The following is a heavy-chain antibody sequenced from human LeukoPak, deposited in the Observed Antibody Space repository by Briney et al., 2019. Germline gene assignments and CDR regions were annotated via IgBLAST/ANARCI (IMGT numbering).Heavy chain of an antibody. CDR1: GFTFSSYS. CDR2: ISGSGGST. Sequence: GGSLRLSCAASGFTFSSYSMTWVRQAPGEGLEWVSAISGSGGSTYYADSVKGRFTISRDNSKNTLYLQMNSLRAEDTAVYYCAKIPRLLQYYFDYWGQGTLVTVSS. V-gene: IGHV3-23*01. D-gene: IGHD2-21*02. CDR3: AKIPRLLQYYFDY. J-gene: IGHJ4*02.